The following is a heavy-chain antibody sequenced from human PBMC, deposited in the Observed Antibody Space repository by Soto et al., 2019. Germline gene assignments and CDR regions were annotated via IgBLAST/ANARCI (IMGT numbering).Heavy chain of an antibody. D-gene: IGHD3-22*01. Sequence: EVQLLESGGALVQPGGSLRLSCVGSGFRFRNYGMSWVRQAPGKGLEWVSGISANADNAYYADSVKGRFTISRDNSKNTVYLQRNSLRDEDTAVYYCAKDLEWLLRHFENWGQGTLVTFSS. J-gene: IGHJ4*02. CDR1: GFRFRNYG. CDR2: ISANADNA. CDR3: AKDLEWLLRHFEN. V-gene: IGHV3-23*01.